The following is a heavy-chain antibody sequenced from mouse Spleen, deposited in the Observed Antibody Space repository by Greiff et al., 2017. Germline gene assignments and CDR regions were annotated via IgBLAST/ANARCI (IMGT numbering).Heavy chain of an antibody. J-gene: IGHJ4*01. CDR2: IDPETGGT. D-gene: IGHD3-1*01. CDR3: TRVGRRGYAMDY. CDR1: GYTFTDYE. V-gene: IGHV1-15*01. Sequence: QVQLQQSGAELVRPGASVTLSCKASGYTFTDYEMHWVKQTPVHGLEWIGAIDPETGGTAYNQKFKGKATLTADKSSSTAYMELRSLTSEDSAVYYCTRVGRRGYAMDYWGQGTSVTVSS.